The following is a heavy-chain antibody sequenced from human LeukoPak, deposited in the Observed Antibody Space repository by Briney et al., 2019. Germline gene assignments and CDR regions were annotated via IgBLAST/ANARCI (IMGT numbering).Heavy chain of an antibody. CDR1: GYTFTRYY. D-gene: IGHD3-10*01. CDR3: ARVLGSGSSFDY. CDR2: IYLKRGGT. V-gene: IGHV1-2*06. Sequence: ASVKVSCKASGYTFTRYYMHWVGQAPGQGIEWMGRIYLKRGGTNYAQKLQGRVTMTRDTSISTAYMELSRLRSDDTAVYYCARVLGSGSSFDYWGQGTLVTVSS. J-gene: IGHJ4*02.